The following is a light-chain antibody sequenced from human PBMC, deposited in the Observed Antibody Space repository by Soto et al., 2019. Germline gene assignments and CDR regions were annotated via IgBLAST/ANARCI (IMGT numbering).Light chain of an antibody. Sequence: QSVLTQPPSVSGAPGQRVTISCTGCSSNIGAGYDVHWYQQLPGTAPKLLIYGNSNRPSGVPDRFSGSKSGTSASLAITGLQAEDEADYSCQSYDSSLSALFGGGTKVTGL. V-gene: IGLV1-40*01. J-gene: IGLJ3*02. CDR3: QSYDSSLSAL. CDR2: GNS. CDR1: SSNIGAGYD.